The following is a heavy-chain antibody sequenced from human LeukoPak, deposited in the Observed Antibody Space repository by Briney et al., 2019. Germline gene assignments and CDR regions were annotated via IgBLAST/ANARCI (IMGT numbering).Heavy chain of an antibody. V-gene: IGHV3-23*01. CDR2: ISGSGSST. CDR1: GFTFTSYA. Sequence: PGGSLRLSCAASGFTFTSYAMTWVRQAPGKGLECVSGISGSGSSTYYADSVKGRFTISRDNSKNTLYLQMNSLGAEDTAVYYCAKSHTSTADEYFHYCGQGTLVTVSS. J-gene: IGHJ1*01. D-gene: IGHD2/OR15-2a*01. CDR3: AKSHTSTADEYFHY.